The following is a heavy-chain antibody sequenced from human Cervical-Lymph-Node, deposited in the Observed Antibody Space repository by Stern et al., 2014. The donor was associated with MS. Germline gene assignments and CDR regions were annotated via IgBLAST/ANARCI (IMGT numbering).Heavy chain of an antibody. D-gene: IGHD3-10*01. J-gene: IGHJ4*02. CDR2: IIPILGKA. CDR3: ARTSTRGFDY. CDR1: GGTFSSYA. Sequence: VQLVESGAEVKKPGSSVKVSCKASGGTFSSYAVNWVRQAPGQGLHWLGGIIPILGKANYAQKFQGRFTITSDESTSTAYMELSSLKSEDTAVYYCARTSTRGFDYWGQGTLVTVSS. V-gene: IGHV1-69*01.